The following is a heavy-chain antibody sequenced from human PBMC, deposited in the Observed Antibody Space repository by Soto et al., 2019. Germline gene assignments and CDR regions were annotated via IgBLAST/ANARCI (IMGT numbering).Heavy chain of an antibody. D-gene: IGHD5-18*01. CDR3: ARHADWVRSYGSPYGMDV. CDR2: IYPGDSDT. V-gene: IGHV5-51*01. J-gene: IGHJ6*02. Sequence: IGWVRQMPGKGLEWMGIIYPGDSDTRYSPSFQGQVTISADKSISTAYLQWSSLKASDTAMYYCARHADWVRSYGSPYGMDVWGQGTTVTVSS.